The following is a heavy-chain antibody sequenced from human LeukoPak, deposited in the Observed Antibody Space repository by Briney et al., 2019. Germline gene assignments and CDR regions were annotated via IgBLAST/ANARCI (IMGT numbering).Heavy chain of an antibody. CDR1: GGSISDHH. J-gene: IGHJ4*02. D-gene: IGHD2-2*01. CDR3: TRLSRYCSSSSCRTSQYYFDY. CDR2: IYYTGST. Sequence: SETLSLTCSASGGSISDHHWSWIRQSPGKGLEWIGYIYYTGSTNYNPSLKSRVSMSVARNQFSLNLRSVTAADSAVYYCTRLSRYCSSSSCRTSQYYFDYWGQGAPVTVSS. V-gene: IGHV4-59*11.